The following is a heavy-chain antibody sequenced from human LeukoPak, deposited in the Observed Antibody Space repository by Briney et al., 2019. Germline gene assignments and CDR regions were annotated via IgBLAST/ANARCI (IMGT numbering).Heavy chain of an antibody. D-gene: IGHD6-13*01. CDR2: ISGNGGGT. J-gene: IGHJ4*02. V-gene: IGHV3-23*01. Sequence: GGSLRLSCAASGFTFSGYAMTWVRQGPGKGLEWVSIISGNGGGTYYADSVEGRFTISRDNSKNTLYLQMNSLRAEDTAIYYCAKDLQGSSWYSPDQWGQGTLVTVSS. CDR1: GFTFSGYA. CDR3: AKDLQGSSWYSPDQ.